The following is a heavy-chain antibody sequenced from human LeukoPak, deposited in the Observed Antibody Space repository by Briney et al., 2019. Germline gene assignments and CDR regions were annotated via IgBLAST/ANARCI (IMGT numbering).Heavy chain of an antibody. CDR3: VRGTGY. Sequence: GGSLRLSCSVSGFTFSTYVMYWVRQAPGKGLEYVSAISSNGDNTYYADYVKGRFTISRDNSKNKLYLQMSSLRADDTAVYYCVRGTGYWGQGTLVTVSS. J-gene: IGHJ4*02. CDR2: ISSNGDNT. V-gene: IGHV3-64D*06. CDR1: GFTFSTYV.